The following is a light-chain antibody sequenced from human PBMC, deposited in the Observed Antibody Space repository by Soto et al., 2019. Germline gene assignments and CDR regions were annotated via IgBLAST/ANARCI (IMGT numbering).Light chain of an antibody. V-gene: IGKV3-20*01. CDR3: QQYGSSPGT. CDR1: QSVSSNN. J-gene: IGKJ1*01. CDR2: GAS. Sequence: EIVLTQSPGTLSLSPWERATLSCRASQSVSSNNLAWYQQRPGQAPRVVIYGASTRATGIPERFSGSGSGTDFTLTISRLEPEDFAVYYCQQYGSSPGTFGQGTKVDIK.